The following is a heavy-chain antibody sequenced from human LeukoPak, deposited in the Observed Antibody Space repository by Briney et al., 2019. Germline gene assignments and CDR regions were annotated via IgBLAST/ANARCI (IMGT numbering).Heavy chain of an antibody. CDR1: GFTVSSDA. CDR2: ITSSGAYI. J-gene: IGHJ6*03. Sequence: PGGSLRLSCAASGFTVSSDAMSWVRQAPGKGLEWVSSITSSGAYIFYADSVKGRFTISRDNAKDSLYLQMNSLGPEDTAVYYCARDPYSGNYGNYYYYYMDVWGKGTTVTISS. CDR3: ARDPYSGNYGNYYYYYMDV. V-gene: IGHV3-21*01. D-gene: IGHD1-26*01.